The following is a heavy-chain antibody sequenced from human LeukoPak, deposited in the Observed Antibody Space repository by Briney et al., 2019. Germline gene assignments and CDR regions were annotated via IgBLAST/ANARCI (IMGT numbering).Heavy chain of an antibody. CDR1: GYSFTSYW. CDR3: ARRAMITFGGVSFDY. CDR2: IYPGDSDT. V-gene: IGHV5-51*01. D-gene: IGHD3-16*01. Sequence: GESLKISCKGSGYSFTSYWIGWVRQMPGKGLEWMGIIYPGDSDTRYSPSFQGQVTISADKSISTAYLQWSSLKASDTAMYYCARRAMITFGGVSFDYWGQGTLVTVSS. J-gene: IGHJ4*02.